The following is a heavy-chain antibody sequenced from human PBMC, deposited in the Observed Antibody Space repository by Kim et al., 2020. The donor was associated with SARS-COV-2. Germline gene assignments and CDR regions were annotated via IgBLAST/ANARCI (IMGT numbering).Heavy chain of an antibody. CDR2: NK. Sequence: NKYYAASVKGRFTISRDNSKNTLYLQMNSLRAEDTAVYYCARDSVRGVIDYWGQGTLVTVSS. D-gene: IGHD3-10*01. J-gene: IGHJ4*02. V-gene: IGHV3-30*01. CDR3: ARDSVRGVIDY.